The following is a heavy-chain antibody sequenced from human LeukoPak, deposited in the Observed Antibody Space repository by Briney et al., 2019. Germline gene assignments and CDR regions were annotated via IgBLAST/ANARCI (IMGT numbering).Heavy chain of an antibody. Sequence: GGSLRLSCAASGFPFSSYVMEWVRQGPGKGLEWVALVSYDGTNKYYADSVKGRFTVSRDNSKNTVDLLMNSLRAEDTAVYYCARDYSSGWLFDLWGRGTLVTVSS. CDR2: VSYDGTNK. J-gene: IGHJ2*01. CDR3: ARDYSSGWLFDL. CDR1: GFPFSSYV. V-gene: IGHV3-30-3*01. D-gene: IGHD6-19*01.